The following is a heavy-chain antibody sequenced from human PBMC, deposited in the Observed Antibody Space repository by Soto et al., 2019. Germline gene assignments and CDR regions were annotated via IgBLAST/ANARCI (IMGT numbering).Heavy chain of an antibody. V-gene: IGHV3-23*01. CDR3: AKFTGSLVARPYYFDY. Sequence: EVQLLESGGGLVQPGGSLRLSCAASGFTFSSYAMSWVRQAPGKGLEWVSSIYSSGGNTYYADSVKGRFTISRDNSKNALYLQMNSLRAEDTDLYYCAKFTGSLVARPYYFDYWGQGTLVTVSS. D-gene: IGHD3-10*01. CDR2: IYSSGGNT. J-gene: IGHJ4*02. CDR1: GFTFSSYA.